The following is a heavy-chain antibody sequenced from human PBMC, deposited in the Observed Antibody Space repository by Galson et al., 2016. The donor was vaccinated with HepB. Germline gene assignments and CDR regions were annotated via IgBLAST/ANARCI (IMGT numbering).Heavy chain of an antibody. CDR1: GFTFGSHA. D-gene: IGHD1-14*01. CDR2: ISGGGGLT. Sequence: SLRLSCAASGFTFGSHAMTWVRQGPGKGLEWVSGISGGGGLTHYRHSVRGRFTISRDNSKNTLYLQMINLRAEDTAIYYCARCLQDITGADAFEIWGRGTMVTVS. CDR3: ARCLQDITGADAFEI. J-gene: IGHJ3*02. V-gene: IGHV3-23*01.